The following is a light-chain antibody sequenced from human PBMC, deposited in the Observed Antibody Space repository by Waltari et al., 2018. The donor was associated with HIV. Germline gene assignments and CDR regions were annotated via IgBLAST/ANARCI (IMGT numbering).Light chain of an antibody. Sequence: DIQMTQSPSSLSASVGDRVTITCRASQSISTYLNWYQQKPGKAPKLLVYDASSLQGGVSSRFIGSGSGTDFTLTISSLQPEDFVTYYCQQSYSTPWTFGQGTKVDI. CDR3: QQSYSTPWT. CDR2: DAS. V-gene: IGKV1-39*01. J-gene: IGKJ1*01. CDR1: QSISTY.